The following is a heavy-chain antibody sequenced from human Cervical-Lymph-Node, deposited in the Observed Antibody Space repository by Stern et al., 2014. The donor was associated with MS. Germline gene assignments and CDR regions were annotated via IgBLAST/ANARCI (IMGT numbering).Heavy chain of an antibody. D-gene: IGHD2/OR15-2a*01. CDR1: GYTFTNYI. J-gene: IGHJ5*02. V-gene: IGHV1-8*01. Sequence: VQLVQSGAEVKKPGASVKVSCRASGYTFTNYIIQWVRQATGQGLEWVGWMNPNTGNTGYAPKFQSRVTMTRNISIDAAYIELTGQKTEDPPVYYCARSEYINRRWFAPWGQGALFIVSS. CDR2: MNPNTGNT. CDR3: ARSEYINRRWFAP.